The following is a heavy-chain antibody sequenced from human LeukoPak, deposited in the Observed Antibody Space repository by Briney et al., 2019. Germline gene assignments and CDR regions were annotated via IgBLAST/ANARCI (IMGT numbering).Heavy chain of an antibody. CDR3: ARDTSSGWYSAYYYYGMDV. J-gene: IGHJ6*02. Sequence: VASVKVSCKASGYTFTSYDINWVRQATGQGLEWMGWMNPNSGNTGYAQKFQGRVTMTRNTSISTAYMELSSLRSEDTAVYYCARDTSSGWYSAYYYYGMDVWGQGTTVTVSS. CDR2: MNPNSGNT. V-gene: IGHV1-8*01. CDR1: GYTFTSYD. D-gene: IGHD6-19*01.